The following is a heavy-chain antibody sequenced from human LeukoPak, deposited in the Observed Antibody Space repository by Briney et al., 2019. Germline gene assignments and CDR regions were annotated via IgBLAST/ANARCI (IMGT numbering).Heavy chain of an antibody. D-gene: IGHD1-26*01. CDR3: ARDSRYSGSYYDFDY. Sequence: ASVKVSCKASGYTFTGYYMHCVRQAPGQGLEWMGWINPNSGGTNYAQKFQGRVTMTRDTSISTAYMELSRLRSDDTAVYYCARDSRYSGSYYDFDYWGQGTLVTVSS. CDR2: INPNSGGT. J-gene: IGHJ4*02. V-gene: IGHV1-2*02. CDR1: GYTFTGYY.